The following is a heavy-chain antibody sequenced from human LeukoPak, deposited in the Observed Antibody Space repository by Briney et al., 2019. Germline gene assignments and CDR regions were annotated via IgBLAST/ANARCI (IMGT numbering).Heavy chain of an antibody. CDR2: VGTKADGGPL. CDR3: IPTGSHRVDN. V-gene: IGHV3-15*04. J-gene: IGHJ4*02. D-gene: IGHD3-10*01. Sequence: PGGSLRLSCAASGFSVSDTWMSWVRQAPGKGLEWVGHVGTKADGGPLDYAAPVKGRFTISRDDSENTLYLQMNGLKTEDTAVYYCIPTGSHRVDNWGQGTLVTVSS. CDR1: GFSVSDTW.